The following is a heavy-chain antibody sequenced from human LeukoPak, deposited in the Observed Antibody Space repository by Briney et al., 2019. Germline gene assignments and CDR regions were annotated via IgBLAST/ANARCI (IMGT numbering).Heavy chain of an antibody. J-gene: IGHJ3*02. CDR1: GFTFSNYA. D-gene: IGHD4-17*01. Sequence: GGSLRLSCAASGFTFSNYAMSWVRQAPGKELEWVSRISGSGGSPYYADSVKGRFTISRDNPKSTLFLQMNSLTAEDTAVYFCAKDRYGDNAFDIWGQGTMVTVSS. V-gene: IGHV3-23*01. CDR2: ISGSGGSP. CDR3: AKDRYGDNAFDI.